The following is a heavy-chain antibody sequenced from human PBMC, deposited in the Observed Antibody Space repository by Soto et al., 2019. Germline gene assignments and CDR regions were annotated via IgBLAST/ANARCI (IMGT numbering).Heavy chain of an antibody. J-gene: IGHJ6*02. Sequence: GESLKISCKGSGYSFTTSWIAWVRQVPGKGLEWMGVIYPADSDTRYSPSFQGQVTISADRSVSTAYLQWSSLKASDTAIYYCAKTTAATHYYYGMDVWGQGTTVTVSS. CDR3: AKTTAATHYYYGMDV. D-gene: IGHD1-1*01. V-gene: IGHV5-51*01. CDR2: IYPADSDT. CDR1: GYSFTTSW.